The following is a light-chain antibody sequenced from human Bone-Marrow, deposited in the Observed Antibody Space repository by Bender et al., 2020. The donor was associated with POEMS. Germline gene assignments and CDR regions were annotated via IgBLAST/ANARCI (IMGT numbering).Light chain of an antibody. Sequence: SYDLTQPPSVSVSPGQTASITCSGDALPNQYAYWYQQKPGQAPVLLIYKDTERPSGISERFSGSGSGTTVTLTISRVEAGDEADYYCQIWDNSGDHALVFGGGTKLTVL. CDR2: KDT. V-gene: IGLV3-25*02. CDR1: ALPNQY. CDR3: QIWDNSGDHALV. J-gene: IGLJ2*01.